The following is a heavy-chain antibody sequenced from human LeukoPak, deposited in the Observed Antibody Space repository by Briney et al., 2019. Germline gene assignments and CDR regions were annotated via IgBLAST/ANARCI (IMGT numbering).Heavy chain of an antibody. Sequence: SVKVSCKASGFTFTSSAMQWVRQARGQRLEWIGWIVVGSGNTNYAQKFQERVTITRDMSTSTAYMELSSLRSEDTAVYYCAALGPRVGATESNGMDVWGQGTTVTVSS. J-gene: IGHJ6*02. CDR2: IVVGSGNT. CDR3: AALGPRVGATESNGMDV. CDR1: GFTFTSSA. V-gene: IGHV1-58*02. D-gene: IGHD1-26*01.